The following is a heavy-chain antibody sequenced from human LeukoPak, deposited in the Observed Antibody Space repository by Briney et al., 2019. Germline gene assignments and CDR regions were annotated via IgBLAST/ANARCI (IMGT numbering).Heavy chain of an antibody. D-gene: IGHD3-22*01. J-gene: IGHJ5*02. CDR2: LYSDTNT. CDR3: AKKDSGGSYNWFDP. V-gene: IGHV3-53*01. Sequence: PGGSLRLSCVASGFTVSSTYMSWVRQPPGKGLEWVSVLYSDTNTKFADSVKGRFTISRDSSKNTLFLQMKSLRAEDTAVYYCAKKDSGGSYNWFDPWGQGTLVTVSS. CDR1: GFTVSSTY.